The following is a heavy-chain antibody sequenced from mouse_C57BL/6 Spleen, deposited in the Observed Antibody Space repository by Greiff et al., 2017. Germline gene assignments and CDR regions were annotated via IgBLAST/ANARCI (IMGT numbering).Heavy chain of an antibody. CDR1: GFTFSSYA. D-gene: IGHD1-1*01. J-gene: IGHJ1*03. CDR3: ARDFITTVVAHWYFCV. V-gene: IGHV5-4*01. CDR2: ISDGGSYT. Sequence: EVQRVESGGDLVKPGGSLKLSCAASGFTFSSYAMSWVRQTPEKRLEWVATISDGGSYTYYPDNVKGRFAISRDNAKNDPYMQMSQRKSEDTAMYDGARDFITTVVAHWYFCVWGTGTTVTVST.